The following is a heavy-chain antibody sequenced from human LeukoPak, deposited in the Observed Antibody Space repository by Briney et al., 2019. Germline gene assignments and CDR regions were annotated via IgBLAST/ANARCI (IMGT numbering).Heavy chain of an antibody. V-gene: IGHV4-4*07. D-gene: IGHD3-22*01. J-gene: IGHJ4*02. CDR1: GVSINDHY. CDR2: IYISGST. Sequence: SETLSLTCSVSGVSINDHYWTWVRQAAGRGLEWIGHIYISGSTDYNPSLKSRVTLSVDMSKNQFSLRLTSVTAADTAVYYCHYDSSGYYSYFDYWGQGTLVTVSS. CDR3: HYDSSGYYSYFDY.